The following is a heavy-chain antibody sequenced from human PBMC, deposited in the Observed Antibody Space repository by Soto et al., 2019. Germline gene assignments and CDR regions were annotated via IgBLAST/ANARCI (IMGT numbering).Heavy chain of an antibody. Sequence: QVQLVESGGGVVQPGRSLRLSCAASGFTFSSYGMHWVRQAPGKGLEWVAVISYDGSNKHYADSVKRGFTISRDNSRNKPSLPKKSLRAKDAAVYNSAKDKHAFPRRDCTNGVCYINGSLGYWGQGTLVTVSS. CDR1: GFTFSSYG. CDR3: AKDKHAFPRRDCTNGVCYINGSLGY. CDR2: ISYDGSNK. V-gene: IGHV3-30*18. D-gene: IGHD2-8*01. J-gene: IGHJ4*02.